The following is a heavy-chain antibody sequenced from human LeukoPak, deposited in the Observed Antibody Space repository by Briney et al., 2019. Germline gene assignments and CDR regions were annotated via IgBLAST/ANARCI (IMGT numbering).Heavy chain of an antibody. J-gene: IGHJ5*02. CDR3: TRDVWTHGWFDP. D-gene: IGHD1-1*01. Sequence: PGGSLRLSCAASGFTFSSYWMHWVRQAPGKGLVWVSRISSDVSSTSYADSVKGRFTIFRDNAKNTLYLQMNSLRAEDTAVYYCTRDVWTHGWFDPWGQGTLVTVSS. V-gene: IGHV3-74*01. CDR1: GFTFSSYW. CDR2: ISSDVSST.